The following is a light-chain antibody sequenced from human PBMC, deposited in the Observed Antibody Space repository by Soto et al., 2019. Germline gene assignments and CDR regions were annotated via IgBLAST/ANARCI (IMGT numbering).Light chain of an antibody. CDR3: QQYNSS. CDR1: QSISNW. J-gene: IGKJ4*01. Sequence: DIQMTQSPSTLSASVGDRVTITCRASQSISNWLAWYQQKPGKAPKLLIYKASSLESGVPSRFSGCGSGTGFTLTISSLQPDDFATYYCQQYNSSFGGGTKVEIK. CDR2: KAS. V-gene: IGKV1-5*03.